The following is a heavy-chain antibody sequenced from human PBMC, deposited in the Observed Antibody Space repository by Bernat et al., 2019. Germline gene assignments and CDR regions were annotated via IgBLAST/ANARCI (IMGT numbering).Heavy chain of an antibody. V-gene: IGHV4-39*01. Sequence: QLQLQESGPGLVKPSETLSLTCTVSGGSISSSSYYWGWIRQPPGKGLEWIGSIYYSGSTYYNPSLKSRVTISVDTSKNQFSLKLSSVTAADTAVYYCAGLSHYDFWSGSKIGYYFDYWGQGTLVTVSS. CDR1: GGSISSSSYY. CDR2: IYYSGST. D-gene: IGHD3-3*01. J-gene: IGHJ4*02. CDR3: AGLSHYDFWSGSKIGYYFDY.